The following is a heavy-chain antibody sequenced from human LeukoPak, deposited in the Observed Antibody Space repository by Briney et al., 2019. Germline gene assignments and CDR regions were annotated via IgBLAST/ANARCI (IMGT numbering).Heavy chain of an antibody. V-gene: IGHV1-46*01. D-gene: IGHD2-2*01. J-gene: IGHJ5*02. Sequence: GASVKVSCKASGYTFTGYYMHWVRQAPGQGLEWMGIINPSGGSTSYAQKFQGRVTMTRDMSTSTAYMELSRLRSDDTAVYYCARNGWWEIVVVPAAIWFDPWGQGTLVTVSS. CDR1: GYTFTGYY. CDR3: ARNGWWEIVVVPAAIWFDP. CDR2: INPSGGST.